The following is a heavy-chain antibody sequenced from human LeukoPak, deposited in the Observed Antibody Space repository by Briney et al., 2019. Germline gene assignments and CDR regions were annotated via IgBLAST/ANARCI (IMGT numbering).Heavy chain of an antibody. V-gene: IGHV4-34*01. CDR1: GGSFSGYY. Sequence: SETLSLTCAVYGGSFSGYYWSWIRQPPGKGLEWIGEINHSGSTNYNPSLKSRVTISVDTSKNQFSLKLSSVTAADTAVYYCARDCSGGSCFDYWGQGTLVTVSS. CDR2: INHSGST. CDR3: ARDCSGGSCFDY. J-gene: IGHJ4*02. D-gene: IGHD2-15*01.